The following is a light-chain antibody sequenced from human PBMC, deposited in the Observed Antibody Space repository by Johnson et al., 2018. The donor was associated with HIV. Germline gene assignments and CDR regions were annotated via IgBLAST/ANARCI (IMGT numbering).Light chain of an antibody. Sequence: QSVLTQPPSVSAAPGQKVTISCSGSSSNIENNYVSWYQQLPETAPKLLIYENNKRPSGIPDRFSGSKSGTSATLGFTGLQTGDEAAYYCGPWDSSLSAGYVFGTGTKVTVL. V-gene: IGLV1-51*02. J-gene: IGLJ1*01. CDR3: GPWDSSLSAGYV. CDR1: SSNIENNY. CDR2: ENN.